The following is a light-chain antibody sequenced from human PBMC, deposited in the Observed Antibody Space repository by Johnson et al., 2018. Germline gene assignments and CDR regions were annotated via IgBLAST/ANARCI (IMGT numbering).Light chain of an antibody. V-gene: IGLV1-51*02. CDR2: ENN. Sequence: QSVLTQPPSVSAAPGQKVTISCSGSSSNIGNNYVSWYQQLPGTAPTLLIYENNKRTSGIPDRFSGSKSGTSATLGITGLQTGDEADYYCGTWDSSLSAGNVSGTGTKFTV. J-gene: IGLJ1*01. CDR1: SSNIGNNY. CDR3: GTWDSSLSAGNV.